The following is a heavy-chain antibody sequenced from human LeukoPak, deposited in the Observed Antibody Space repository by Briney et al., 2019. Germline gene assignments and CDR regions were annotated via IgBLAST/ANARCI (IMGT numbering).Heavy chain of an antibody. CDR2: ISYSGST. CDR1: GGSVNSGSSY. V-gene: IGHV4-61*01. Sequence: SETLSLTCTVSGGSVNSGSSYRSWIRQPPGKGLEWIGCISYSGSTNYNPSLRSRVTMSLDTSKNQFSLTLSSVTAADTAVYFCATRRVGATFDYWGQGTLVTVSS. D-gene: IGHD1-26*01. CDR3: ATRRVGATFDY. J-gene: IGHJ4*02.